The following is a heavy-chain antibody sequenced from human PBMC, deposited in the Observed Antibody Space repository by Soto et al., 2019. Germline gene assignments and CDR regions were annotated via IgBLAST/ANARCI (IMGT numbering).Heavy chain of an antibody. CDR3: AKSRYADSSGDYYDF. CDR2: IGGRGTSS. J-gene: IGHJ4*02. CDR1: GLTFSNYA. V-gene: IGHV3-23*01. Sequence: GGSLRLSCAASGLTFSNYAMSWVRQAPGKGLEWVSGIGGRGTSSYYADSVKGRFAISRDNSYNTLFLQLHSLRAEDTVVYYCAKSRYADSSGDYYDFCGQGTRVTVSS. D-gene: IGHD3-22*01.